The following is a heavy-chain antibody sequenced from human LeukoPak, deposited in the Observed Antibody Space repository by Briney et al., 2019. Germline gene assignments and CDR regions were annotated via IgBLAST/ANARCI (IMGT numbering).Heavy chain of an antibody. CDR1: GFTFSSYA. CDR2: ISYDGSNK. V-gene: IGHV3-30-3*01. D-gene: IGHD1-26*01. CDR3: ARNLRGPRYSGSYLDAFDI. Sequence: GSLRLSCAASGFTFSSYAMHWVRQAPGKGLEWVAVISYDGSNKYYADSVKGRFTISRDNSKNTLYLQMSSLRAEDTAVYYCARNLRGPRYSGSYLDAFDIWGQGTMVTVSS. J-gene: IGHJ3*02.